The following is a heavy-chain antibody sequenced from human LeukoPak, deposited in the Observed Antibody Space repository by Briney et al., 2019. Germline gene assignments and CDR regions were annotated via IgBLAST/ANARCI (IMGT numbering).Heavy chain of an antibody. CDR3: ARGAYYNILTGYRGEILGFDY. D-gene: IGHD3-9*01. CDR2: ISTSRSYI. Sequence: GGSLRLSCAASGFTFRSYSMNWVRQAPGKGLEWVSSISTSRSYIYYTDSVKGRFTISRDNAKNSLYLQMNSLRAEDTAVYYCARGAYYNILTGYRGEILGFDYWGQGTLVTVSS. J-gene: IGHJ4*02. V-gene: IGHV3-21*01. CDR1: GFTFRSYS.